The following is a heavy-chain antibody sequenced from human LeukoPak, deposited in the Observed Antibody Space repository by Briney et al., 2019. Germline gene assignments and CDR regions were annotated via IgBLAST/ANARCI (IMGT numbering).Heavy chain of an antibody. CDR1: GGSISSSSYY. V-gene: IGHV4-39*07. Sequence: SETLSLTCTVSGGSISSSSYYWGWIRQPPGKGLEWIGSIYHSGSTNYNPSLKSRVTISVDKSKNQFSLKLSSVTAADTAVYYCARRPEFFLTYYYDSSGSYWGQGTLVTVSS. CDR2: IYHSGST. D-gene: IGHD3-22*01. J-gene: IGHJ4*02. CDR3: ARRPEFFLTYYYDSSGSY.